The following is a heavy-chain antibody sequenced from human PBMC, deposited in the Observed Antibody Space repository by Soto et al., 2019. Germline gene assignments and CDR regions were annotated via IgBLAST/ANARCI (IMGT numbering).Heavy chain of an antibody. Sequence: SETLSLTCTVSGGSISSSSYYWGWIRQPPGKGLEWIGSIYYSGSTYYNPSLKSRVTLSLDSSKNQFSLRLTSVTAADTAVYYCARHRYCSGGSCYHLDNWFDPWGQGILVTVSS. J-gene: IGHJ5*02. D-gene: IGHD2-15*01. CDR2: IYYSGST. CDR1: GGSISSSSYY. V-gene: IGHV4-39*01. CDR3: ARHRYCSGGSCYHLDNWFDP.